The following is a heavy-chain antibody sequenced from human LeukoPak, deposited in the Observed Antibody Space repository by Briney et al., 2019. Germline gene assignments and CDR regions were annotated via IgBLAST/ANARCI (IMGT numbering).Heavy chain of an antibody. J-gene: IGHJ4*02. CDR1: GGSFSGYY. V-gene: IGHV4-34*01. CDR3: ARRLSSATLSY. D-gene: IGHD2-15*01. CDR2: INHSGST. Sequence: ETLSLTCSVYGGSFSGYYWSWIRQPPGKGLEWIGEINHSGSTNYNPSLKSRVTISVDTPKNQFSLQLSSVTAADTAVYYCARRLSSATLSYWGQGTLVTVSS.